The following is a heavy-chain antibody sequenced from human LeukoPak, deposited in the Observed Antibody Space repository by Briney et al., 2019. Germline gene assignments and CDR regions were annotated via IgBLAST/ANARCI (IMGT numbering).Heavy chain of an antibody. J-gene: IGHJ3*02. V-gene: IGHV1-69*13. D-gene: IGHD4-23*01. CDR3: ARVPDYGGTHHNAFDI. CDR2: IIPIFGTA. CDR1: GYTFTSNY. Sequence: SVKVSFKASGYTFTSNYIHWVRQAPGQGLEWMGGIIPIFGTANYAQKFQGRVTITADESTSTAYMELSSLRSEDTAVYYCARVPDYGGTHHNAFDIWGQGTMVTVSS.